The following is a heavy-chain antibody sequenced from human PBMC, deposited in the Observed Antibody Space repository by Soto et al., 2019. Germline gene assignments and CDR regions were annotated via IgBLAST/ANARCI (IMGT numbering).Heavy chain of an antibody. J-gene: IGHJ4*02. CDR3: ATQGDDILTGRHYDN. CDR1: GGSVSSYY. CDR2: IYYSGST. D-gene: IGHD3-9*01. Sequence: SETLSLTCTVSGGSVSSYYWSWIRQPPGGGLEWLAYIYYSGSTTYNPSLKSRLTMSVDTSKNQFSLNLRSVTAADTAVYYCATQGDDILTGRHYDNWGQGILVTVSS. V-gene: IGHV4-59*02.